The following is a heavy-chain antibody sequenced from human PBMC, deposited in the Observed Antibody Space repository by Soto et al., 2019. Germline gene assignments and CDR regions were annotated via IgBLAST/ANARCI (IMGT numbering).Heavy chain of an antibody. J-gene: IGHJ3*02. V-gene: IGHV3-21*04. Sequence: PGGPLRLSCAASGFTFSSYSMNWVRQATGKGLEWVSSISSSSSYIYYADSVKGRFTISRDNAKNSLYLQMNSLRAEDTAAYYCAPHVSCSGGSCQYDAFAIRGQGTMVTVSS. D-gene: IGHD2-15*01. CDR2: ISSSSSYI. CDR3: APHVSCSGGSCQYDAFAI. CDR1: GFTFSSYS.